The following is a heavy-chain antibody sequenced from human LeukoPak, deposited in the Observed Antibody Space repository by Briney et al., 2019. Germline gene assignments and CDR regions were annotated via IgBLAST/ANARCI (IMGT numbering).Heavy chain of an antibody. CDR1: GGSISSSSYY. CDR3: ARGPPPGIAAPTFDP. J-gene: IGHJ5*02. D-gene: IGHD6-13*01. CDR2: IYYSGST. Sequence: SSETLSLTCTVSGGSISSSSYYWGWIRQPPGKGLEWIGSIYYSGSTYYNPSLKSRVTISVDTSKNQFSLKLSSVTAADTAVYYCARGPPPGIAAPTFDPWGQGTLVTVSS. V-gene: IGHV4-39*07.